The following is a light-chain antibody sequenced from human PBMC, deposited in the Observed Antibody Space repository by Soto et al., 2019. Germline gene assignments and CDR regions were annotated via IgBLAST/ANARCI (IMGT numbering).Light chain of an antibody. CDR2: RAI. V-gene: IGKV3-15*01. J-gene: IGKJ5*01. CDR1: QGFTSS. CDR3: QQYNNWPPIT. Sequence: EIVMTQAPATLSVSPGKRAALPSRASQGFTSSVTWYQLKPGQAPRLLIYRAIARATGIPTRFSGSGSGTEFTLTISSLQSEDFAVYYCQQYNNWPPITFGQRTRLEIK.